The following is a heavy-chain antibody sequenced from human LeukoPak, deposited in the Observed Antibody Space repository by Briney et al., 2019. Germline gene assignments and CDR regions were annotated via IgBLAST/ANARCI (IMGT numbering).Heavy chain of an antibody. D-gene: IGHD3-10*01. V-gene: IGHV5-51*01. CDR1: GYRFTSYW. J-gene: IGHJ6*03. Sequence: GESLQISCKGSGYRFTSYWIGWVRQMPGKGLEWMGIIYPGDSDTRYSPSFQGQVTISADKSISTAYLQWSSLKASDTAMYYCARLRNYYGSGSYPYYMDVWGKGTTVTISS. CDR3: ARLRNYYGSGSYPYYMDV. CDR2: IYPGDSDT.